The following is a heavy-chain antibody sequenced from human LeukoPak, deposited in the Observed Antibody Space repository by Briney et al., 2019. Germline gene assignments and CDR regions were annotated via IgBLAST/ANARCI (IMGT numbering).Heavy chain of an antibody. CDR1: GFTFSDYY. CDR2: ISSSGSSI. V-gene: IGHV3-11*01. D-gene: IGHD3-22*01. CDR3: ARGGAYYYDRFGYCSFDY. Sequence: GGSLRLSCAASGFTFSDYYMSWIRQAPGKGLEWVSYISSSGSSIYYADSVKGRFTISRDNAKNSLYLQMNSLRAEDTAVYYCARGGAYYYDRFGYCSFDYWGQGTLVTVSS. J-gene: IGHJ4*02.